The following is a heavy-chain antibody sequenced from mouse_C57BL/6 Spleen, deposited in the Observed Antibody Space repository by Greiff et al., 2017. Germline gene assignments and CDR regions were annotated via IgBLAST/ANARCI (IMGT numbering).Heavy chain of an antibody. J-gene: IGHJ2*02. V-gene: IGHV5-17*01. D-gene: IGHD3-3*01. CDR2: ISSGSSTI. CDR1: GFTFSDYG. Sequence: EVQLVESGGGLVKPGGSLKISCAASGFTFSDYGLHWVRQAPETGREWVAYISSGSSTIYYADTVKGRFTISRDNAKNAMFLQLTSLRSYYTAMYYCARGAGKDYIDYWGQGTSLTVSS. CDR3: ARGAGKDYIDY.